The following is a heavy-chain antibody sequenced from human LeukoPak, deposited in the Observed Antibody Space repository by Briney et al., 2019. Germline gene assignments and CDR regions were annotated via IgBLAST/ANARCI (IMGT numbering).Heavy chain of an antibody. CDR2: ISGSGDNT. Sequence: GGSLRLSCAVSGCTFSSYAMSWVRQAPGKGLEWVSAISGSGDNTYYADSVKGRFTISRDNSKNTLYLQMNSLRAEDTAIYYCAKEGKREDYWGQGTLVTVSS. J-gene: IGHJ4*02. V-gene: IGHV3-23*01. CDR3: AKEGKREDY. CDR1: GCTFSSYA.